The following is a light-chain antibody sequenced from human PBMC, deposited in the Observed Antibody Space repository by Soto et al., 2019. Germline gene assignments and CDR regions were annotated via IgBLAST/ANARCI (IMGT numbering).Light chain of an antibody. CDR1: SGHSTYI. Sequence: QSVLTQSSSASASLGSSVKLTCILSSGHSTYIIAWHQQQPGKAPRFLMTLDRSGSYNKGSGVPDRFSGSSSGADRYLTISNLQFEDEGDYYCETWYSNTHKVFGGGTKLTVL. CDR2: LDRSGSY. V-gene: IGLV4-60*02. J-gene: IGLJ3*02. CDR3: ETWYSNTHKV.